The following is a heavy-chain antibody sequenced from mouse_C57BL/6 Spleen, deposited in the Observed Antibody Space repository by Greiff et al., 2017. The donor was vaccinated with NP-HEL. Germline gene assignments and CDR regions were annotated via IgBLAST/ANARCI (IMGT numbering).Heavy chain of an antibody. Sequence: VQLQQPGAELVKPGASVKMSCKASGYTFTSYWITWVKQRPGQGLEWIGDIYPGSGSTNYNEKFKSKATLTVDTSSSTAYMQLSSLTSEDSAVYYCARSFDYDVDWYFDVWGTGTTVTVSS. CDR3: ARSFDYDVDWYFDV. CDR1: GYTFTSYW. CDR2: IYPGSGST. D-gene: IGHD2-4*01. V-gene: IGHV1-55*01. J-gene: IGHJ1*03.